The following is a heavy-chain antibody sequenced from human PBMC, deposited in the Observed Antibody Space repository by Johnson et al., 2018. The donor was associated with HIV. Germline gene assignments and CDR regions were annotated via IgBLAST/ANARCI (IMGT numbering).Heavy chain of an antibody. CDR2: VSAGGGKT. CDR1: GFSFSNFA. CDR3: AKDMTQFWGSFVWSETQGAFDI. J-gene: IGHJ3*02. V-gene: IGHV3-23*04. D-gene: IGHD3-16*01. Sequence: MQLVESGGGLVQPGGSLRLSCTASGFSFSNFAMGWVRQAPGKGPQWVSSVSAGGGKTYYADLVGARFTISRDNSKNTMYLQMNSLRVEDTALYFCAKDMTQFWGSFVWSETQGAFDIWGQGTMVTVSS.